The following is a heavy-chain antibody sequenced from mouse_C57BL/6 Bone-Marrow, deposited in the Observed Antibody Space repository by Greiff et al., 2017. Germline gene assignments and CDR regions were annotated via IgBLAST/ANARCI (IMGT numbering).Heavy chain of an antibody. J-gene: IGHJ4*01. CDR1: GFNIKDDY. CDR2: IDPENGDT. D-gene: IGHD1-1*01. V-gene: IGHV14-4*01. Sequence: VQLQQSGAELVRPGASVKLSCTASGFNIKDDYMHWVKQRPEQGLEWIGWIDPENGDTEYASKFQGKATITADTSSNTAYLQLSSLTCEDTAVYYCTSITTVAYYAMDYWGQGTSVTVSS. CDR3: TSITTVAYYAMDY.